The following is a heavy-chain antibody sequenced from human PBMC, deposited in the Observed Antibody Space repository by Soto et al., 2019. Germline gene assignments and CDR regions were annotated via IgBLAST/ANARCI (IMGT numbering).Heavy chain of an antibody. Sequence: ASVKVSCKASGYTFTSYYMHWVRQASGQRLERMGIINPSGGSTSYAQKFQGRVTMTRDTSTSTVYMELSSLRSEDTAVYYCARGDPSPYYYDSSGHQSAFDIWG. J-gene: IGHJ3*02. V-gene: IGHV1-46*01. CDR1: GYTFTSYY. CDR3: ARGDPSPYYYDSSGHQSAFDI. CDR2: INPSGGST. D-gene: IGHD3-22*01.